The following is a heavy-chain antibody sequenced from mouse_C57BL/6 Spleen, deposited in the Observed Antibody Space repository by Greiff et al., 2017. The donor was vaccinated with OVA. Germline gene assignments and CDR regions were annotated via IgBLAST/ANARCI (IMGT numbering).Heavy chain of an antibody. V-gene: IGHV5-17*01. CDR3: ARNSNYSNYDYAMDY. Sequence: EVQLVESGGGLVKPGGSLKLSCAASGFTFSDYGMHWVRQAPEKGLEWVAYISSGSSTIYYADTVKGRFTISRDNAKNTLFLQMTSLRSEDTAMYYCARNSNYSNYDYAMDYWGQGTSVTVSS. J-gene: IGHJ4*01. CDR1: GFTFSDYG. D-gene: IGHD2-5*01. CDR2: ISSGSSTI.